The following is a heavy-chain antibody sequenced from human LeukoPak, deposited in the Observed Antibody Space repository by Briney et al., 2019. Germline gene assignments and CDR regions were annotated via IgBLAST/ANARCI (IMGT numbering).Heavy chain of an antibody. CDR3: ARDHDYGDSNNWFDP. Sequence: PGGSLRLSCAASGFTFSYYSMNWVRQAPEKGLEWVSSISSSGSYTYYADSVKGRFTISRDNAKNSLYLQMNSLRAEDTAVYYCARDHDYGDSNNWFDPWGQGTLVTVPS. D-gene: IGHD4-17*01. CDR1: GFTFSYYS. V-gene: IGHV3-21*01. CDR2: ISSSGSYT. J-gene: IGHJ5*02.